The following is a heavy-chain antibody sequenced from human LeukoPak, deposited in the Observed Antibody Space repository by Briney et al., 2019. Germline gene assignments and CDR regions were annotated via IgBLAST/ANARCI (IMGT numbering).Heavy chain of an antibody. V-gene: IGHV3-23*01. D-gene: IGHD3-16*01. Sequence: GGSLRLSCAASGFTFSSYAMSWVRQAPGKGLEWVSAISGSGGSTYYADSVKGRFTISRDNSKNTLYLQMNSLRAEDTAVYYCAKDQGGPYYYYYYGMVVWGQGTTVTVSS. J-gene: IGHJ6*02. CDR1: GFTFSSYA. CDR2: ISGSGGST. CDR3: AKDQGGPYYYYYYGMVV.